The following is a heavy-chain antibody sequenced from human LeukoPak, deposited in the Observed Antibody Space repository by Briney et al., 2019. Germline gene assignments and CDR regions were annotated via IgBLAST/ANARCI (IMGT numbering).Heavy chain of an antibody. Sequence: PGGSLRLSCAASGFTFGSYAMSWVRQAPGKGLEWVSAISGSGGSTYYADSVKGRFTISRDNSKNTLYLQMNSLRAEDTAVYYCAKDAYYYDSSGYYATIDYWGQGTLVTVSS. J-gene: IGHJ4*02. D-gene: IGHD3-22*01. V-gene: IGHV3-23*01. CDR1: GFTFGSYA. CDR2: ISGSGGST. CDR3: AKDAYYYDSSGYYATIDY.